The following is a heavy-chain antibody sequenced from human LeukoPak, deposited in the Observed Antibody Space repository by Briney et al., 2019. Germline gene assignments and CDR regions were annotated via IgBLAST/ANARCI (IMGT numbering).Heavy chain of an antibody. CDR1: GFTFSSYV. Sequence: HPGGSLRLSCAASGFTFSSYVMHWVRQAPGKGLEWVSAISGTGGSTYYADSVRGRFTISRDNSKNTLYLQMNSLRAEDTAVYYCARDKSVGATPLDYWGQGTLVTVSS. CDR2: ISGTGGST. CDR3: ARDKSVGATPLDY. V-gene: IGHV3-23*01. J-gene: IGHJ4*02. D-gene: IGHD1-26*01.